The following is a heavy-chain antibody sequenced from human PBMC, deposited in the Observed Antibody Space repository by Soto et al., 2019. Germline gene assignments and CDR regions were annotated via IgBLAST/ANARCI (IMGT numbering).Heavy chain of an antibody. Sequence: GGSLRLSCAASGFTFNTYAMSWDRHAPGKRLEWVSSIGGSDGSIYYADSVRGRLTISRYNSNNMLYLQMSSLRAEDTALYYFAKDRGTTGSSSSGLDYWGQGTRVSVS. V-gene: IGHV3-23*01. J-gene: IGHJ4*02. CDR2: IGGSDGSI. D-gene: IGHD6-6*01. CDR3: AKDRGTTGSSSSGLDY. CDR1: GFTFNTYA.